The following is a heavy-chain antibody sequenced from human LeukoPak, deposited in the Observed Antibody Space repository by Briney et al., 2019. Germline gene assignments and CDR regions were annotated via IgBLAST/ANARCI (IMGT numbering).Heavy chain of an antibody. CDR2: IYTSGST. D-gene: IGHD3-22*01. J-gene: IGHJ3*02. CDR3: ARVGKYYYDRTGAFDI. V-gene: IGHV4-4*07. CDR1: GGSISTYY. Sequence: PSETLSLTCTVSGGSISTYYWSWIRQPAGKGLEWIGRIYTSGSTNYNPSLKSRVTMSVDTSKNQFSLKLSSVTAADTAIYYCARVGKYYYDRTGAFDIWGQGTMVTVSS.